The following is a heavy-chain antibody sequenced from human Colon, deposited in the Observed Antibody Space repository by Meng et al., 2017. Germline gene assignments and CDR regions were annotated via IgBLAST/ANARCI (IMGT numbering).Heavy chain of an antibody. CDR3: AKRDYGSGFH. D-gene: IGHD3-10*01. CDR2: ISVGNT. J-gene: IGHJ1*01. V-gene: IGHV3-23*01. CDR1: GSTFNTHD. Sequence: GESLKISCAASGSTFNTHDVSWVRQAAGKGLEWLSSISVGNTYYADSVKGRFTISRDNSKTTLSLQMNSLRVEDTAVYYCAKRDYGSGFHWGQGTLVTVSS.